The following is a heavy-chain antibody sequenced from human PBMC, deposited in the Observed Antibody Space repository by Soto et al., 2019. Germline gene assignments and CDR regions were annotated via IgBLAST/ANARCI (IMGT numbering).Heavy chain of an antibody. CDR3: AKPGQAARPSFRFDY. Sequence: EVPLVESGGGLVQPGRSLRLSCAASGFTFDDYAMHWVRQAPGKGLEWVSGISWNSGIIGYAGSVKGRFTISRDNAKTPLYLQMNRLPAEDTALCYCAKPGQAARPSFRFDYWGQGTLVTVSS. V-gene: IGHV3-9*01. CDR1: GFTFDDYA. D-gene: IGHD6-6*01. CDR2: ISWNSGII. J-gene: IGHJ4*02.